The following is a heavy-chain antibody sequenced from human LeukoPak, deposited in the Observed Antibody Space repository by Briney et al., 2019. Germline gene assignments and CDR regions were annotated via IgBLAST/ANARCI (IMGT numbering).Heavy chain of an antibody. V-gene: IGHV3-48*03. CDR1: GFTLSSYE. CDR3: ARELPGPFDY. Sequence: PGGSLRLSCAASGFTLSSYEMNWVRQAPGKGLEWVSYISVSGSSIYYADSVKGRFTIPRDNAKNSLYLQMNSLRAEGTAVYYCARELPGPFDYWGQGTLVTVSS. J-gene: IGHJ4*02. D-gene: IGHD1-14*01. CDR2: ISVSGSSI.